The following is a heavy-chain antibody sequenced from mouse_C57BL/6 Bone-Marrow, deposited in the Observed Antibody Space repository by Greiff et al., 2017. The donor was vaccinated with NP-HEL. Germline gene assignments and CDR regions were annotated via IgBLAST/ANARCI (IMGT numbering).Heavy chain of an antibody. Sequence: VQLQQSGPVLARPGASVKMSCKTSGYTFTSYWMHWVKQRPGQGLEWIGAIYPGNSDTSYNQKFKGKAKLTAVTSASTAYMELSSLTNEDSAVYYCTNEINWTPFAYWGQGTLVTVSA. CDR1: GYTFTSYW. D-gene: IGHD4-1*02. CDR2: IYPGNSDT. V-gene: IGHV1-5*01. J-gene: IGHJ3*01. CDR3: TNEINWTPFAY.